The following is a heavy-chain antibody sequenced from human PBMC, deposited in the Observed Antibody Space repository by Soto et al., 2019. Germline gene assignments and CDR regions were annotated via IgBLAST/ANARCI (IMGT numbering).Heavy chain of an antibody. CDR2: ISSNSAYI. D-gene: IGHD6-19*01. CDR3: AAGDSSGWYYFDY. CDR1: GFTFRSFT. V-gene: IGHV3-21*01. J-gene: IGHJ4*02. Sequence: GGSLRLSCAASGFTFRSFTMNWVRQAPGKGLEWVATISSNSAYIYYTDALRGRFTISRDNAKNSLHLQMNSPRAEDTAVYYCAAGDSSGWYYFDYWGQGTLVTVSS.